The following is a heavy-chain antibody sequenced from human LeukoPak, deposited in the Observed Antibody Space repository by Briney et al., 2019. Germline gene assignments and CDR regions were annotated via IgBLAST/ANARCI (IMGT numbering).Heavy chain of an antibody. CDR3: ARDYSSGWY. D-gene: IGHD6-19*01. V-gene: IGHV3-48*03. CDR1: GFTFSSHK. Sequence: PGGSLRLSCGASGFTFSSHKMHWVRQAPGKGLEWISYITNTGSTTYYADSVRGRFTISRDNDKNSLYLQMNSLRAEDTAVYYCARDYSSGWYWGQGTLVTVSS. J-gene: IGHJ4*02. CDR2: ITNTGSTT.